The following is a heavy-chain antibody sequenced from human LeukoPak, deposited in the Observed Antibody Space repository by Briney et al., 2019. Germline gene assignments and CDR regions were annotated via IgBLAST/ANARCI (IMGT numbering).Heavy chain of an antibody. J-gene: IGHJ6*04. CDR3: AREASDIVVVPAANPYYYYYGMDV. D-gene: IGHD2-2*01. Sequence: SVKVSCKASGGTFSSYAISWVRQAPGQGLEWMGGIIPIFGTANYAQKFQGRVTITADESTSTAYMELSSLRSEDTAVYYCAREASDIVVVPAANPYYYYYGMDVWGKGTTVTVAS. V-gene: IGHV1-69*13. CDR2: IIPIFGTA. CDR1: GGTFSSYA.